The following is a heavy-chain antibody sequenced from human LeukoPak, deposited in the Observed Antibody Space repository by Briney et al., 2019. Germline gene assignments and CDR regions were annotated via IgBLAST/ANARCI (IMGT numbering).Heavy chain of an antibody. D-gene: IGHD3-22*01. CDR3: ATTRRGDRSGYYYGQGDY. CDR2: IFYSGST. Sequence: SQTLSLTCTVSGVSIRSTGYFWSWLRQHPGKGLEWIGYIFYSGSTNYNPSLKSRVTISVDTSKNQFSLKLSSVTAADTAVYYCATTRRGDRSGYYYGQGDYWGQGTLVTVSS. CDR1: GVSIRSTGYF. J-gene: IGHJ4*02. V-gene: IGHV4-31*03.